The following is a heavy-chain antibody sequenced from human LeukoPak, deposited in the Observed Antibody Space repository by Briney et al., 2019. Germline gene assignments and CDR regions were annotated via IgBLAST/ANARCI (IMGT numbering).Heavy chain of an antibody. CDR3: ARNKGDGSGSYLNWFDP. CDR2: ISYDGSNK. V-gene: IGHV3-30*04. J-gene: IGHJ5*02. D-gene: IGHD3-10*01. Sequence: GGSLRLSCAASGSTFSSYAMHWVRQAPGKGLEWVAVISYDGSNKYYADSVKGRFTISRDNSKNTLYLQMNSLRAEDTAVYYCARNKGDGSGSYLNWFDPWGQGTLVTVSS. CDR1: GSTFSSYA.